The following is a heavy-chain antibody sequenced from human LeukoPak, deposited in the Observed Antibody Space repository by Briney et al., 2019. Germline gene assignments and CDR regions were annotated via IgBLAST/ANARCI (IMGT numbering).Heavy chain of an antibody. CDR2: ISTDNGNT. D-gene: IGHD3-3*01. J-gene: IGHJ4*02. V-gene: IGHV1-18*01. Sequence: GASVKVSCKTSGYTFTCYGINWVRQAPGQGLEWMGWISTDNGNTNSAQKVQGRISMTADTSTNTAYMELKSLRSDDTAIYYCARGRVPPFDHWGQGTLVTVSS. CDR1: GYTFTCYG. CDR3: ARGRVPPFDH.